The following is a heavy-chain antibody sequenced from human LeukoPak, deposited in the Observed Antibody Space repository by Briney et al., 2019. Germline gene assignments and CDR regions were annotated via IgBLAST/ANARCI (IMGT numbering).Heavy chain of an antibody. CDR1: GFTFTSHD. Sequence: ASVKVSCKASGFTFTSHDYNWVRQATGQGLEWMGWMNPNSGSTGYAQKFQGRITVTRDTSTSTVYMELSSLRSEDTAVYFCAREGAAEAKNFDYWGQGTLVIVSS. J-gene: IGHJ4*02. D-gene: IGHD6-25*01. V-gene: IGHV1-8*01. CDR2: MNPNSGST. CDR3: AREGAAEAKNFDY.